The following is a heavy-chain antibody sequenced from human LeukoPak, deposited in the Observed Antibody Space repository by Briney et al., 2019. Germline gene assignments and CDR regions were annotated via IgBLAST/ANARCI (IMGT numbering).Heavy chain of an antibody. J-gene: IGHJ4*02. V-gene: IGHV3-66*02. D-gene: IGHD5-18*01. CDR3: ARGSAYSYAFTGRERTKSRLDY. CDR2: IYSGGST. CDR1: GFAFSDYY. Sequence: GGSLRLSCAASGFAFSDYYMSWIRQAPGKGLEWVSLIYSGGSTYYADSVKGRFTISRDNSKNTLYLQMNSLRSEDTAVYYCARGSAYSYAFTGRERTKSRLDYWGQGTLVTVSS.